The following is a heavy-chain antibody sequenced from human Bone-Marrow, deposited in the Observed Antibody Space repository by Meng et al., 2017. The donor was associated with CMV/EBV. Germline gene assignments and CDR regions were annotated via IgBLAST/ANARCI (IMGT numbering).Heavy chain of an antibody. Sequence: GGSLRLSCTVSGYSISSGYYWGWVRQAPGKGLEWVSGISWNSGSIGYADSVKGRFTISRDNAKNSLYLQMNSLRAEDTALYYCAKASSIVVVDMDGWGQGTLVTVSS. CDR3: AKASSIVVVDMDG. CDR1: GYSISSGYY. D-gene: IGHD3-22*01. CDR2: ISWNSGSI. V-gene: IGHV3-9*01. J-gene: IGHJ4*02.